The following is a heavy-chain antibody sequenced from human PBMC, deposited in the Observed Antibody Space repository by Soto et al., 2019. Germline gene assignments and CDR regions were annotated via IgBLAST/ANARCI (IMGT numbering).Heavy chain of an antibody. CDR1: GASISSYY. Sequence: SETLSLTCSVSGASISSYYYTWIRQTPGKGLEWIGYIYLGGSINYNPSFKSRVIISVDTSKNQFSLKLSSVTAADTAVYYCARLPSYYDSSGTVSNWFDPWGQGTQVTVSS. J-gene: IGHJ5*02. V-gene: IGHV4-59*08. D-gene: IGHD3-22*01. CDR2: IYLGGSI. CDR3: ARLPSYYDSSGTVSNWFDP.